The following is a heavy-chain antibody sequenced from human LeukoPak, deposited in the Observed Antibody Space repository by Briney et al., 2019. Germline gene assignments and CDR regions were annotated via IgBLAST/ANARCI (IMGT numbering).Heavy chain of an antibody. J-gene: IGHJ4*02. D-gene: IGHD1-26*01. V-gene: IGHV3-7*03. CDR1: GFTFSTSW. CDR3: ARGRGSY. CDR2: INQDGSVR. Sequence: GGSLRLSCAASGFTFSTSWMSWVRQAPGKGLEWVATINQDGSVRYYVDSVKGRFTISRDNTKNSLYLQMNSLRAEDTAVYYCARGRGSYWGQGTLVTVSS.